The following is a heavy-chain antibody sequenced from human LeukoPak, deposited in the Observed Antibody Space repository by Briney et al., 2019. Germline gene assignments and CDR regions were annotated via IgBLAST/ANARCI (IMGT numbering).Heavy chain of an antibody. V-gene: IGHV4-38-2*02. CDR1: GYSISSGYY. Sequence: PSETLSLTCTVSGYSISSGYYWGWIRQPPGKGLEWIGSIYHSGSTYYNPSLKSRVTISVDTSKNHFSLKLMSVTAADTAVYYCASNYYGYWGQGTLVTVSS. CDR2: IYHSGST. J-gene: IGHJ4*02. CDR3: ASNYYGY.